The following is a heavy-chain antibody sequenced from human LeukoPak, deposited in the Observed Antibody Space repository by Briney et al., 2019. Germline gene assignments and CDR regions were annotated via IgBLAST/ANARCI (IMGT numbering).Heavy chain of an antibody. Sequence: PGGSLRLSCAASGFTVSSNYMSWVRQAPGKGLEWVSVIYSGGSTYYADSVKGRFTISRDNSKNTLYLQMNSLRAEDTAVYYCARDWARRLSWGYYYYMDVWGKGTTVTVSS. CDR3: ARDWARRLSWGYYYYMDV. CDR2: IYSGGST. V-gene: IGHV3-66*02. J-gene: IGHJ6*03. CDR1: GFTVSSNY. D-gene: IGHD3-16*01.